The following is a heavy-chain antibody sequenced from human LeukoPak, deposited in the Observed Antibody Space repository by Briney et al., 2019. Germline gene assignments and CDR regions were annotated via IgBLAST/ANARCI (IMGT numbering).Heavy chain of an antibody. V-gene: IGHV3-23*01. J-gene: IGHJ4*02. CDR3: AKDWTMIVVGYFDY. Sequence: GGSLRLSCAASGFTVSSNYMSWVRQAPGKGLEWVSAISGSGGSTYYADSVKGRFTISRDNSKNTLYLQMNSLRAEDTAVYYCAKDWTMIVVGYFDYWGQGTLVTVSS. CDR1: GFTVSSNY. D-gene: IGHD3-22*01. CDR2: ISGSGGST.